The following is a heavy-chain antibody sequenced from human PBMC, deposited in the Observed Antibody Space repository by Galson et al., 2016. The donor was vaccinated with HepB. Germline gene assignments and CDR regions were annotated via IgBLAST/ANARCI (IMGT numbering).Heavy chain of an antibody. Sequence: SETLSLTCAVSGVSLSGTNWWSWVRQPPGKGLEWIGEIYHSGSTNYNPSLQSRVTISVDTSKNQFSLNLNSVTAADTALYYCVRNGYYCLDAWGQGTTVTVSS. CDR1: GVSLSGTNW. CDR3: VRNGYYCLDA. CDR2: IYHSGST. V-gene: IGHV4-4*02. J-gene: IGHJ6*02.